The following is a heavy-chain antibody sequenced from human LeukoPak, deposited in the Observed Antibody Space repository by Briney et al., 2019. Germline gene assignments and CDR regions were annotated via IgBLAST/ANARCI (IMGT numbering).Heavy chain of an antibody. CDR2: TSYSRTT. J-gene: IGHJ3*02. CDR3: AKLGHSDGWYLGAFDI. D-gene: IGHD6-19*01. Sequence: SETLSLTCAVSGGSITGHYWNWIRQTPGMRLEWIGYTSYSRTTIYNSYFKGRATMSIDTSKSQLYLNLTSVTATDTAVYYCAKLGHSDGWYLGAFDIWGQGTTVIVSS. V-gene: IGHV4-59*08. CDR1: GGSITGHY.